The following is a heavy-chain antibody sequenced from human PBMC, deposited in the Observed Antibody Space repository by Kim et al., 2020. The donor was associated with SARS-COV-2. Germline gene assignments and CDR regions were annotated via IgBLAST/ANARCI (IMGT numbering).Heavy chain of an antibody. CDR2: IRSKAYGGTT. CDR3: TRDPDWFQLDAFDI. V-gene: IGHV3-49*03. CDR1: GFTFGDYA. J-gene: IGHJ3*02. D-gene: IGHD3-9*01. Sequence: GGSLRLSCTASGFTFGDYAMSWFRQAPGKGLEWVGFIRSKAYGGTTEYAASVKGRFTISRDDSKSIAYLQMNSLKTEDTAVYYCTRDPDWFQLDAFDIWGQGTMVTVSS.